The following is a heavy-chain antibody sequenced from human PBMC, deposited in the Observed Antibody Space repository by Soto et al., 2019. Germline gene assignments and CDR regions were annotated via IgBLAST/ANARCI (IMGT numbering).Heavy chain of an antibody. Sequence: SATLALTRGVYGGSFRDYCWSWLRQPPGTGLVWIGEFNHSGSTNDNPSLRSRVTIAVDTSKNQFSLKLSSVTAADTAVYYCARGLKEQLGFVEYYGMDVWGQGTTVT. D-gene: IGHD6-6*01. CDR1: GGSFRDYC. V-gene: IGHV4-34*01. CDR2: FNHSGST. CDR3: ARGLKEQLGFVEYYGMDV. J-gene: IGHJ6*02.